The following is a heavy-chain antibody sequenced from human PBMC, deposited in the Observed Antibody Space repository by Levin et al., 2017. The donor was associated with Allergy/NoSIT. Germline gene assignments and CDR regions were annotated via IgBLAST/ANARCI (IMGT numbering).Heavy chain of an antibody. D-gene: IGHD2-8*02. Sequence: GESLKISCAASGFTFGTYAMSWVRQAPGKGLQWVSTISGSGGSTYHADSVKGRFTISRDNSKNTLFLQMNSLRAEDTAVYYCAKTDSTDQRGVFEYWGQGTLVTVSS. J-gene: IGHJ4*02. CDR2: ISGSGGST. V-gene: IGHV3-23*01. CDR1: GFTFGTYA. CDR3: AKTDSTDQRGVFEY.